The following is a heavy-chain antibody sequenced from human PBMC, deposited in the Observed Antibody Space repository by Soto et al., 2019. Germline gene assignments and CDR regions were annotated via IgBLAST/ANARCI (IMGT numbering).Heavy chain of an antibody. Sequence: SETLSLTCTVSGGSISSSSYYWGWIRQPPGKGLEWIGSIYYSGSTYYNPSLKSRVTISVDTSKNQFSLKLSSVTAADTAVYYCARRGWPPYYYMDVWGKGTTVTVSS. CDR3: ARRGWPPYYYMDV. V-gene: IGHV4-39*01. D-gene: IGHD2-15*01. J-gene: IGHJ6*03. CDR2: IYYSGST. CDR1: GGSISSSSYY.